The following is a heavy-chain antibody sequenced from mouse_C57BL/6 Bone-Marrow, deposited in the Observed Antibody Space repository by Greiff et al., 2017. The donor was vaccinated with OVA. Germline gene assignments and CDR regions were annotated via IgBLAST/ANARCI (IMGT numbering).Heavy chain of an antibody. CDR1: GYTFTDYY. CDR3: AFYYCGRNYFGY. J-gene: IGHJ2*01. V-gene: IGHV1-26*01. Sequence: EVQLQQSGPELVKPGASVKISCKASGYTFTDYYMHWVKQSHGKSLEWIGDINPNNGGTSYNQKFKGKATLTVDKSSSTAYMELRSLTSEDSAVYYCAFYYCGRNYFGYWGQGTTLTVSS. D-gene: IGHD1-1*01. CDR2: INPNNGGT.